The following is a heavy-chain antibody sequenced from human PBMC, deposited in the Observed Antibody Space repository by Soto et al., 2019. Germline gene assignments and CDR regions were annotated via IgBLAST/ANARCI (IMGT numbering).Heavy chain of an antibody. V-gene: IGHV3-23*01. CDR2: ISGSDGRT. CDR1: GFTFSSYA. Sequence: EVQLLESGGGLVRPGGSLRLSCAASGFTFSSYAMSWVRQAPGQGLEWVSTISGSDGRTYSTDSVKGRFTISRDNSRKNAYLPMNGQRSEDMAVYYIAKRVSQYTRRALFDSWGRGTLVSVSS. D-gene: IGHD6-6*01. CDR3: AKRVSQYTRRALFDS. J-gene: IGHJ4*02.